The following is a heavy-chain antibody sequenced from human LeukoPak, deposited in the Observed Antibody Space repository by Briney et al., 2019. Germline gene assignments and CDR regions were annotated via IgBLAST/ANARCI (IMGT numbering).Heavy chain of an antibody. D-gene: IGHD2-2*01. CDR3: VKGYCNSISCSLIDY. CDR1: GFTLSRYG. Sequence: PGGSLRLSCSASGFTLSRYGMHWVRQAPGKGLEYVSGISSNGGSTNYADSVKGRFTISRDNSENTLHLQMSSLRAEDTAVYYCVKGYCNSISCSLIDYGGQGTLVTVSS. CDR2: ISSNGGST. V-gene: IGHV3-64D*06. J-gene: IGHJ4*02.